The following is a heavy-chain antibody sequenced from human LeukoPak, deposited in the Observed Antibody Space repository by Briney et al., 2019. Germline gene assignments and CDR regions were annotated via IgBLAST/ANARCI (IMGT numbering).Heavy chain of an antibody. D-gene: IGHD6-13*01. V-gene: IGHV3-7*03. CDR1: GFTFSSYW. CDR2: IKQDGSEK. Sequence: PGGSLRLSCGASGFTFSSYWMSWVRQAPGKGLEWVANIKQDGSEKYYVDSVKGRFTISRDNAKNSLYLQMNSLRAEDTAVYYCASGIAAADPYYFDYWGQGTLVTVSS. CDR3: ASGIAAADPYYFDY. J-gene: IGHJ4*02.